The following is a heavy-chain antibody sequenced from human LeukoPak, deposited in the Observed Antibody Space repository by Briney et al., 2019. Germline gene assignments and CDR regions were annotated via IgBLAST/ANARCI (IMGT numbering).Heavy chain of an antibody. CDR3: AREPRDAFDI. J-gene: IGHJ3*02. CDR2: ISSSSSYI. V-gene: IGHV3-21*01. CDR1: GFTFSSYS. Sequence: GGSLRLSCAASGFTFSSYSMNWVRQAPGKGLEWVSSISSSSSYIYYADSVKGRFTISRDNSKNTLYLQMNSLRAEDTAVYYCAREPRDAFDIWGQGTMVTVSS.